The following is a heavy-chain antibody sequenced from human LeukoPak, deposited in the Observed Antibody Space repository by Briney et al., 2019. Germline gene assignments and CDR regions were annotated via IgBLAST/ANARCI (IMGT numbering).Heavy chain of an antibody. Sequence: GGTLRLSCAASGFTFSSYGMSWVRPAPGKGLEWVSAISGSGGSTYYADSVKGRFTISRDNSKNTLYLQMNSLRAEDTAVYYCAKGSGRTYYYYYYMDVWGKGTTVTISS. CDR3: AKGSGRTYYYYYYMDV. V-gene: IGHV3-23*01. CDR1: GFTFSSYG. J-gene: IGHJ6*03. CDR2: ISGSGGST. D-gene: IGHD1-14*01.